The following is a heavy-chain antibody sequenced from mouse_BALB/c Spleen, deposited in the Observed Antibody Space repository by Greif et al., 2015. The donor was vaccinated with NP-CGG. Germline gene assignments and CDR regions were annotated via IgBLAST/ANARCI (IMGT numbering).Heavy chain of an antibody. CDR1: GFNIKDYY. CDR2: IDPENGNT. J-gene: IGHJ2*01. CDR3: ARDFDY. V-gene: IGHV14-1*02. Sequence: EVQVVESGAELVRPGALVKLSCKASGFNIKDYYMHWVKQRPEQGLEWIGWIDPENGNTIYDPKFQGKASITADTSSNTAYLQLSSLTSEDTAVYYCARDFDYWGQGTTLTVPS.